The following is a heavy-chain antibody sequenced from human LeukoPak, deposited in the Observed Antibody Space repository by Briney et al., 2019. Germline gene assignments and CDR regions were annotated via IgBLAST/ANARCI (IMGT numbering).Heavy chain of an antibody. CDR2: IYHSGST. D-gene: IGHD1-7*01. CDR1: GGSFSANAM. V-gene: IGHV4-4*02. Sequence: SETLTLTCAASGGSFSANAMTWLSRQPPGKGLEWIGEIYHSGSTNYNPSLKSRVTISVDKSNNQFSLLLSSVTAADTAVYYCARDDLNYSVAMEVWGQGTMVTVSS. CDR3: ARDDLNYSVAMEV. J-gene: IGHJ3*01.